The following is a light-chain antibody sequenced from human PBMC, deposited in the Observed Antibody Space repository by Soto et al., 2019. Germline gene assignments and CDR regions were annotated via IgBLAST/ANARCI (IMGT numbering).Light chain of an antibody. V-gene: IGKV3-15*01. CDR1: QGIGDT. CDR2: DTS. CDR3: QPYDTSPVWT. Sequence: EVVMTQSPATLSVSPGEGATLSCRASQGIGDTLAWYQHKPGQTPRLLIYDTSTRATGVPARFSGSRSGTGLTLAVARLDPEDFAVYYCQPYDTSPVWTVGHGTKVDIK. J-gene: IGKJ1*01.